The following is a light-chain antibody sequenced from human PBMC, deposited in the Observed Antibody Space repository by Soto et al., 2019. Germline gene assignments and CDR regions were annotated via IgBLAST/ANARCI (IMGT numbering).Light chain of an antibody. J-gene: IGKJ1*01. CDR1: QSISDL. V-gene: IGKV1-5*03. CDR2: EAS. CDR3: QQYNGFWT. Sequence: DIQMTQSPSTLSASVGDRVTITCRASQSISDLLAWYQQKPGKAPKLLIYEASNLKSGVPSRFSGSGSGTEFTLTISSLQPDDFVSYYCQQYNGFWTFGQGTKVEIK.